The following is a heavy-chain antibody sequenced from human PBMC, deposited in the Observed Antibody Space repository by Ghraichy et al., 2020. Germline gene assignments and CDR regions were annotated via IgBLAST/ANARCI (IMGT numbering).Heavy chain of an antibody. V-gene: IGHV3-15*01. CDR2: IKNNANGGTT. D-gene: IGHD1-26*01. J-gene: IGHJ4*02. Sequence: GGSLRLSCAASGFTFSNAWMSGVRQAPGKGREWVGLIKNNANGGTTHYAAPVKGRFTISRDDSKNTLYLQMNSLTTEDTAVYYCTTPDSGTYSWGQGTLVTVSS. CDR1: GFTFSNAW. CDR3: TTPDSGTYS.